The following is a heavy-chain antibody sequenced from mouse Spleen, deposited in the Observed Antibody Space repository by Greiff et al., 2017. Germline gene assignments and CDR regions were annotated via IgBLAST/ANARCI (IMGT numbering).Heavy chain of an antibody. J-gene: IGHJ1*01. CDR3: VRQGYDGYDWYFDV. D-gene: IGHD2-3*01. CDR1: GFTFNTYA. V-gene: IGHV10-1*02. Sequence: EVKLVESGGGLVQPKGSLKLSCAASGFTFNTYAMNWVRQAPGKGLEWVARIRSKSNNYATYYADSVKDRFTISRDDSQSMLYLQMNNLKTEDTAMYYCVRQGYDGYDWYFDVWGAGTTVTVSS. CDR2: IRSKSNNYAT.